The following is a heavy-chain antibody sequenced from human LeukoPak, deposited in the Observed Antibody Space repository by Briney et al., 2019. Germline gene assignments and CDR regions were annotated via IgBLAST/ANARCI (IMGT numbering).Heavy chain of an antibody. CDR2: ISYDGSNK. CDR1: GFIFSSYA. Sequence: GGSLRLSCAASGFIFSSYAMSWVRQAPGKGLEWVAVISYDGSNKYYADSVKGRFTISRDNSKNTLYLQMNSLRAEDTAVYYCARDLDYGGLYYFHYWGQGTLVTVSS. J-gene: IGHJ4*02. D-gene: IGHD4-23*01. V-gene: IGHV3-30*04. CDR3: ARDLDYGGLYYFHY.